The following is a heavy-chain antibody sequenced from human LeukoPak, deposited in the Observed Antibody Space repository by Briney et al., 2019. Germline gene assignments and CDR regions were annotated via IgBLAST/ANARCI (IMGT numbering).Heavy chain of an antibody. CDR2: IYYSGST. J-gene: IGHJ3*02. V-gene: IGHV4-59*12. Sequence: SETLSLTCTVSGGSISSYYWSWIRQPPGKGLEWIGYIYYSGSTYYNPSLKSRVTISVDRSKNQFSLKLSSVTAADTAVYYCARAAVLHHAFDIWGQGTMVTVSS. D-gene: IGHD3-10*01. CDR3: ARAAVLHHAFDI. CDR1: GGSISSYY.